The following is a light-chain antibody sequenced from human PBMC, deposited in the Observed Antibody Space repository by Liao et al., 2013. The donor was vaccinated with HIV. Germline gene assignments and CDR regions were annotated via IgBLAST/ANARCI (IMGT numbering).Light chain of an antibody. CDR1: NIGIKN. V-gene: IGLV3-21*01. Sequence: YVLTQPPSVSAALGVTAKITCGGNNIGIKNVHWYQQKPGQAPVLVIDYDSDRPSGIPERFSGFSSGTTVTLTISGAQVEDEGDYYCYSAADNNVVFGGGTKLTVL. J-gene: IGLJ2*01. CDR2: YDS. CDR3: YSAADNNVV.